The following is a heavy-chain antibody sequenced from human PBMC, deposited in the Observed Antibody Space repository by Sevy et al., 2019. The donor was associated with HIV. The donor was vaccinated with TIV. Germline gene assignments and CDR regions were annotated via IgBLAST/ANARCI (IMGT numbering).Heavy chain of an antibody. D-gene: IGHD1-1*01. CDR2: IYFTGNT. J-gene: IGHJ4*02. CDR3: ARDSTTRPRVLDY. V-gene: IGHV4-59*01. Sequence: SETLSLTCSVSGGSISSYFWTWVRQSPGKGLEWIGNIYFTGNTDYSPSLKSRVTLPLDTYKIHFSLTLKSVTAADTAIYFCARDSTTRPRVLDYWGQGTLVTVSS. CDR1: GGSISSYF.